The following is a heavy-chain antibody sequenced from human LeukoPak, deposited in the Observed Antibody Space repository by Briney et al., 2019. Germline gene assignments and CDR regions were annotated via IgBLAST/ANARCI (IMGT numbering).Heavy chain of an antibody. CDR3: ARDGRLYCSGGSCYPVDY. Sequence: GGSLRLSCAASGFTFSSYSMNWVRQAPGKGLEWVSSISSSSSYIYYADSLKGRFTISRDNAKNSLYLQMNSLRAEDTAVYYCARDGRLYCSGGSCYPVDYWGQGTLVTVSS. V-gene: IGHV3-21*01. CDR1: GFTFSSYS. D-gene: IGHD2-15*01. CDR2: ISSSSSYI. J-gene: IGHJ4*02.